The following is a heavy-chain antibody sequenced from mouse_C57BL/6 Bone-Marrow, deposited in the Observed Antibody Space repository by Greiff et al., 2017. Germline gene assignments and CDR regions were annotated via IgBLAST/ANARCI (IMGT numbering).Heavy chain of an antibody. V-gene: IGHV1-50*01. J-gene: IGHJ2*01. CDR1: GYTFTSYW. CDR2: IDPSDSYT. D-gene: IGHD1-1*01. Sequence: QVQLQQPGAELVKPGASVKLSCKASGYTFTSYWMQWVKQRPGPGLEWIGEIDPSDSYTNYNQKFKGKATFTVDTSSSTAYMQLSSLTSEDSAVYYCARGLIATVADYWGQGTTLTVSS. CDR3: ARGLIATVADY.